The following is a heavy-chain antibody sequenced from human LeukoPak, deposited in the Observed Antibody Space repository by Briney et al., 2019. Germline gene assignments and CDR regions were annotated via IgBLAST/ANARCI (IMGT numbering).Heavy chain of an antibody. J-gene: IGHJ4*02. D-gene: IGHD5-12*01. V-gene: IGHV3-11*04. CDR2: ISGSGTTI. CDR3: ARLRGYSGYDAFDY. CDR1: GFTFSDYY. Sequence: PGGSLRLSCAASGFTFSDYYVTWIRQAPGKGLEWVSYISGSGTTIYYAGSVKGRFTVSRDNAKNSLFLQMNSLRAEDTAVYYCARLRGYSGYDAFDYWGQGTLVTVSS.